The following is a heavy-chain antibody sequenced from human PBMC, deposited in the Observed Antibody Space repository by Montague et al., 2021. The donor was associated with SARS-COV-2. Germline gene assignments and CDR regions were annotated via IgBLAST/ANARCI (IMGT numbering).Heavy chain of an antibody. V-gene: IGHV4-4*07. CDR1: GGSISTYP. CDR2: IHFNGDT. CDR3: ARGSGHYYSPFDN. D-gene: IGHD2-15*01. J-gene: IGHJ4*02. Sequence: SETLSPTCTVSGGSISTYPWSWIRQPAGKALEWIGRIHFNGDTNYNPSPKSRVTMSVDTSKNQFSLEMKSVTAADTAMYYCARGSGHYYSPFDNWGQGTLVTVSS.